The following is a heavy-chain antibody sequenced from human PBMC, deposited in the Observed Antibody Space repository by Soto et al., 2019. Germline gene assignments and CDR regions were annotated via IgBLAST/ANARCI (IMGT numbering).Heavy chain of an antibody. CDR1: GFTFRTYW. V-gene: IGHV3-7*05. CDR3: ARDGSTSWYSYDYHGMDV. D-gene: IGHD5-18*01. CDR2: INLDGSEK. J-gene: IGHJ6*02. Sequence: EVQLVESGGGLVQPGGSLRLSCAASGFTFRTYWLSWVRQVPGKGLEWVANINLDGSEKNYVDSVKGRFTNSRDNARNSLYLQMSSLRAEDTALYYCARDGSTSWYSYDYHGMDVWGQGTTVTVSS.